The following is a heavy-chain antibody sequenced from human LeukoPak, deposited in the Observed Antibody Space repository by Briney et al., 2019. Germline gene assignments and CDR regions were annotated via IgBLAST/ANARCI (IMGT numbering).Heavy chain of an antibody. CDR3: ARSIVVVVAATHYFDY. CDR2: IYYSGTT. V-gene: IGHV4-39*07. CDR1: GGSITFSSYY. D-gene: IGHD2-15*01. Sequence: PSETLSLTCAVSGGSITFSSYYWGWIRQPPGKRLEWIGTIYYSGTTYYNPSLKSRVTISVDTSKNQFSLKLSSVTAADTAVYYCARSIVVVVAATHYFDYWGQGTLVTVSS. J-gene: IGHJ4*02.